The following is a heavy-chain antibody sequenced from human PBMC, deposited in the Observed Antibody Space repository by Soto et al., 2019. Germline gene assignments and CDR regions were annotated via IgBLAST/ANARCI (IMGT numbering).Heavy chain of an antibody. CDR3: SKDPYYYDSRGYYYTAFDI. V-gene: IGHV3-23*01. Sequence: GGSLRLSCAASGFTFSSYAMSWVRQAPGQGLEWVSAVSGSGYSTYYADSVKGRFTITRDNTTNTLYLQMNSLRAEDKAVYYCSKDPYYYDSRGYYYTAFDIWGQGTMVTVSS. CDR1: GFTFSSYA. J-gene: IGHJ3*02. CDR2: VSGSGYST. D-gene: IGHD3-22*01.